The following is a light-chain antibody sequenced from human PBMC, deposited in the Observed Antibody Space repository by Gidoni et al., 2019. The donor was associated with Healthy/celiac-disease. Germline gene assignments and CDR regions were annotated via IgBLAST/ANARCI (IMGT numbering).Light chain of an antibody. CDR2: KAS. J-gene: IGKJ1*01. Sequence: DIQMTQSHSTLSASVGDRVTITCRASQGISSWFAWYHQKPGKATKLLIYKASSLESGVPSRFSGSGSGTEFTLTISSLQPDDFATYYCQQYNSYSRTFGQGTKVEIK. CDR3: QQYNSYSRT. V-gene: IGKV1-5*03. CDR1: QGISSW.